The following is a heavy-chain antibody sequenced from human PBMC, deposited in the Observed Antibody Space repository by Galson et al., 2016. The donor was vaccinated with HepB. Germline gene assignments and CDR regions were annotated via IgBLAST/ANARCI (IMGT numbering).Heavy chain of an antibody. CDR3: ARELPGTCYFDY. D-gene: IGHD2-2*01. V-gene: IGHV1-3*01. CDR1: GYTFTSYA. Sequence: SVKVSCKASGYTFTSYAMHWVRQAPGQRLEWMGWINAGNGNTKYSQKFQGRVTITRDTSTRTVYVDLSSLTSGDTAVYFCARELPGTCYFDYWGQGILVTVSS. J-gene: IGHJ4*02. CDR2: INAGNGNT.